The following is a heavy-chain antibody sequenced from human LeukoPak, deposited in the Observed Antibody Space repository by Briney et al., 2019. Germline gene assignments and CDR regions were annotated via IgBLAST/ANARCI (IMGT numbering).Heavy chain of an antibody. CDR2: ISSSCSTI. J-gene: IGHJ4*02. CDR3: ARNDWNYPFDS. D-gene: IGHD1-7*01. Sequence: PGGSLRLSCAASGFTFSDYYMSWIRQAPGKGLEGVSYISSSCSTIYYADSVKGRLTISREHAKNTLYLQMNSLRAEDTAVYYCARNDWNYPFDSWGQGTLVTVSS. V-gene: IGHV3-11*01. CDR1: GFTFSDYY.